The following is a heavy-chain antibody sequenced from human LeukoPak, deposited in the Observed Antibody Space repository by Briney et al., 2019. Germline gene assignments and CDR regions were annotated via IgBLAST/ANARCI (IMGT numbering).Heavy chain of an antibody. Sequence: GGSLRLSCAASGFTFSSYGMHWARQAPGKGLEWVAVISYDGSNKYYADSVKGRFTISRDESKNTLYLQMNSLRAEDTAVYYCARGHTAVTRHFDFWGQGTLVTVSS. CDR1: GFTFSSYG. CDR2: ISYDGSNK. V-gene: IGHV3-30*03. CDR3: ARGHTAVTRHFDF. D-gene: IGHD4-17*01. J-gene: IGHJ4*02.